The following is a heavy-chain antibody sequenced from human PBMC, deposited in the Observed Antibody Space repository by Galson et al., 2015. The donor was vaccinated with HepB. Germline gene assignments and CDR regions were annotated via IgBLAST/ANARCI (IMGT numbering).Heavy chain of an antibody. J-gene: IGHJ4*02. CDR2: ISSSSSTI. D-gene: IGHD6-13*01. V-gene: IGHV3-48*01. CDR1: GFTFSSYT. Sequence: SLRLSCAASGFTFSSYTMNWVRQAPGKGLEWISYISSSSSTIYYADSVKGRFTISRDNAKNSLYLQMNSLRAEDTAVYYCARETGYNSYYFDYWGQGTLVTVSS. CDR3: ARETGYNSYYFDY.